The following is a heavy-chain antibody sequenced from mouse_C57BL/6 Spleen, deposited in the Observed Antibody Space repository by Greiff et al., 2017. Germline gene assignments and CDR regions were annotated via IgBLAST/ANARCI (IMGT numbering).Heavy chain of an antibody. V-gene: IGHV3-6*01. Sequence: EVKLQESGPGLVKPSQSLSLTCSVTGYSITSGYYWNWIRQFPGNKLEWMGYISYDGSNNYNPSLKNRISITRDTSKNQVFLKLNSVTTEDTATYYCARAEIYYYGSSSFDYWGQGTTLTVSS. CDR3: ARAEIYYYGSSSFDY. J-gene: IGHJ2*01. CDR1: GYSITSGYY. CDR2: ISYDGSN. D-gene: IGHD1-1*01.